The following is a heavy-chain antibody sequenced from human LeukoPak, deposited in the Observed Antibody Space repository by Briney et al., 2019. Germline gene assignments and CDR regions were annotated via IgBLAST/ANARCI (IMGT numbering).Heavy chain of an antibody. CDR2: IYYSGST. V-gene: IGHV4-39*01. CDR3: ARLGYDSSGYYFPRRGYFDY. D-gene: IGHD3-22*01. CDR1: GGSISSSSYY. J-gene: IGHJ4*02. Sequence: KSSETLSLTCTVSGGSISSSSYYWGWIRQPPGKGLEWIGSIYYSGSTYYNPSLKSRVTISVDTSKNQFSLKLSSVTAADTAVYYCARLGYDSSGYYFPRRGYFDYWGQGTLVTVSS.